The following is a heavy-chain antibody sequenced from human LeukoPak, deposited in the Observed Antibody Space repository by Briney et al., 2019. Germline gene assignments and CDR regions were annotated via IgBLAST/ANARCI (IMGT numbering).Heavy chain of an antibody. CDR2: ISGYNGNT. CDR3: VRSTKTYYYDTSGNYYGGGLFDP. Sequence: ASVKVSCKASGYTFITYGFSWVRQAPGQGLEWMGWISGYNGNTNYAQNPQGRVTMTTDTYTSTAYMELRRLRSDDTAVYYCVRSTKTYYYDTSGNYYGGGLFDPWGQGTLVTVSS. D-gene: IGHD3-22*01. V-gene: IGHV1-18*01. J-gene: IGHJ5*02. CDR1: GYTFITYG.